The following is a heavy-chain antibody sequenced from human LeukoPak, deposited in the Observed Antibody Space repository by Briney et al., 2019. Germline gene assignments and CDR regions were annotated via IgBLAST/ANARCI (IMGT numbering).Heavy chain of an antibody. CDR2: SGSGGDT. J-gene: IGHJ4*02. Sequence: GGSLRLSCAASGFTLSNYAMKWVRQAAGKGREWVSVSGSGGDTYYVDSVKGRFTISRDNSKNTLYLQMNSLRAEDTAVYYCAKARGGTYRTYYFDYWGQGTLVTVSS. V-gene: IGHV3-23*01. CDR3: AKARGGTYRTYYFDY. D-gene: IGHD1-26*01. CDR1: GFTLSNYA.